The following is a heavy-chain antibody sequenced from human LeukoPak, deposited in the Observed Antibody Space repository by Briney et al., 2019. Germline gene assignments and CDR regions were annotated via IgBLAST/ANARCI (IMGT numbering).Heavy chain of an antibody. Sequence: SETLSLTCTVSVGSITSTSYYWGWIRQPPEKGLEWIGSIYCSGTTNYNPSLKSRVTISVDTSKNQFSLKLSSVTAADTAVYYCARVRDGYTLFDYWGQGTLVAVSS. CDR1: VGSITSTSYY. D-gene: IGHD5-24*01. CDR3: ARVRDGYTLFDY. CDR2: IYCSGTT. V-gene: IGHV4-39*07. J-gene: IGHJ4*02.